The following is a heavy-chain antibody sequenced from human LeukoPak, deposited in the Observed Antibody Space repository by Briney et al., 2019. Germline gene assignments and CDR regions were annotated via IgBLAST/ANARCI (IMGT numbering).Heavy chain of an antibody. D-gene: IGHD1-26*01. Sequence: SETLSLTCAVYGGSFSGYYWSWIRRPPGKGLEWIGSIYYSGSTYYNPSLKSRVTISVDTSKNQFSLKLSSVTAADTAVYYCARQRRIVGATLIEFDYWGQGTLVTVSS. CDR2: IYYSGST. V-gene: IGHV4-34*01. CDR3: ARQRRIVGATLIEFDY. J-gene: IGHJ4*02. CDR1: GGSFSGYY.